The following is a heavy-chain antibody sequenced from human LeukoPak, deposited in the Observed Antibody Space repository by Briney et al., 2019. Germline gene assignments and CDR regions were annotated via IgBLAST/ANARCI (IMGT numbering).Heavy chain of an antibody. D-gene: IGHD6-19*01. CDR2: ISGSGGST. J-gene: IGHJ1*01. CDR3: AKALYSSGWYLGYFQH. CDR1: GFTFSSYA. Sequence: GGSLRLSCAASGFTFSSYAMSWVRQAPGKGLEWVSAISGSGGSTYYADSVKGRFTISRDNSKNTLYLQMNSLRAEDTAVYYCAKALYSSGWYLGYFQHWGQGTLVTVSS. V-gene: IGHV3-23*01.